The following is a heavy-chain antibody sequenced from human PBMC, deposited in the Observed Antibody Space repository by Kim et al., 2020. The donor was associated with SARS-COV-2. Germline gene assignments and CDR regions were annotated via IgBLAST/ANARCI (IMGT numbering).Heavy chain of an antibody. CDR3: ARVPSYYYDSSGL. CDR2: IKQDGSEK. V-gene: IGHV3-7*03. D-gene: IGHD3-22*01. J-gene: IGHJ4*02. CDR1: GFTFSSYW. Sequence: GGSLRLSCAASGFTFSSYWMSWVRQAPGKGLEWVANIKQDGSEKYYVDSVKGRFTISRDNAKNSLYLQMNSLRAEDTAVYYCARVPSYYYDSSGLWGQGTLVTVSS.